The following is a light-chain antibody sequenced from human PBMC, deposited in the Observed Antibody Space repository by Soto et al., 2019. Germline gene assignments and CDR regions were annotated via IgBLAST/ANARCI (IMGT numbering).Light chain of an antibody. CDR1: SNDVGAYNF. Sequence: QSALTQPLSASGSPGQSVTISCTGTSNDVGAYNFVSWYQQHPGKAPKLMIYDVSKRPSGVPDRFSGSKSGNTASLTVSGLQAEDEADYYCFSYAGSNIYVFGTGTKVTVL. V-gene: IGLV2-8*01. J-gene: IGLJ1*01. CDR2: DVS. CDR3: FSYAGSNIYV.